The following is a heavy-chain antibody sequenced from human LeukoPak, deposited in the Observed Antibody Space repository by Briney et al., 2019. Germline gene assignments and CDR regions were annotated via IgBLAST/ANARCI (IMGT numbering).Heavy chain of an antibody. D-gene: IGHD3-10*01. CDR1: GFTFKNYA. J-gene: IGHJ4*02. CDR3: AKGSRGSRPYYFDF. CDR2: ITDGGGDT. Sequence: PGESLRLSCAASGFTFKNYAMGWVRQAPGKGLEWVSAITDGGGDTYHADSVKGRFSISRDNSKNTLYLRMNSLRVEDSAVYYCAKGSRGSRPYYFDFWGQGTLVTVPS. V-gene: IGHV3-23*01.